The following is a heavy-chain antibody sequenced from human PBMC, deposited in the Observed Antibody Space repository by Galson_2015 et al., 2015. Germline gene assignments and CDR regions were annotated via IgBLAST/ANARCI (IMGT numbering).Heavy chain of an antibody. D-gene: IGHD2-2*02. CDR3: AKGHYVSRLYPFDF. CDR2: ISGSGGST. J-gene: IGHJ4*02. Sequence: SLRLSCAASGFTFSNCAMNWVRQAPGKGLEWVSSISGSGGSTYYADSVKGRFTISRDNSKNTLYVQMNSLRADDTAVYYCAKGHYVSRLYPFDFWGQGSLLTVSS. V-gene: IGHV3-23*01. CDR1: GFTFSNCA.